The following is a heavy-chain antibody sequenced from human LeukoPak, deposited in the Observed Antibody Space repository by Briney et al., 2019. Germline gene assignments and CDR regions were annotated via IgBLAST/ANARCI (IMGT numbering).Heavy chain of an antibody. J-gene: IGHJ4*02. CDR3: ASRVVVTAQIDY. D-gene: IGHD2-21*02. CDR1: GFTFSSYA. V-gene: IGHV3-23*01. CDR2: ISGSGGSA. Sequence: GGSLRLSCAASGFTFSSYAMSWVRQAPGKGLEWVSAISGSGGSAYYADSVKGRFTISRDNSKNTLYLQMNSLRAEDTAVYYCASRVVVTAQIDYWGQGTLVTVSS.